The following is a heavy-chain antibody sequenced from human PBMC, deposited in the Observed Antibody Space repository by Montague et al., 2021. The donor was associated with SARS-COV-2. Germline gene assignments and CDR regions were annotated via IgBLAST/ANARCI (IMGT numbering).Heavy chain of an antibody. D-gene: IGHD2-15*01. CDR2: IDYSGSN. Sequence: SETLSLTCTVSGGSISSYYCGWIRQPPGKGLELNGYIDYSGSNNXNPSLKSGVTISVDTSKNQFPLKLSSVTAADTAVYYCARRSLGYCSGGSCYSAFDSWGQGTLVTVSS. J-gene: IGHJ5*01. CDR3: ARRSLGYCSGGSCYSAFDS. V-gene: IGHV4-59*01. CDR1: GGSISSYY.